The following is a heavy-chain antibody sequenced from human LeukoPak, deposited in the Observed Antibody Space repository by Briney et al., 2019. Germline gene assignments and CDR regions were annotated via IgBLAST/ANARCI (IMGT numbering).Heavy chain of an antibody. CDR2: INHSGST. CDR3: ARQPTTVTTQTDY. CDR1: GGSISSGGYS. V-gene: IGHV4-34*01. Sequence: SETLSLTCAVSGGSISSGGYSWSWIRQPPGKGLEWIGEINHSGSTNYNPSLKSRVTISVDTSKNQFSLKLSSVTAADTAVYYCARQPTTVTTQTDYWGQGTLVTVSS. D-gene: IGHD4-17*01. J-gene: IGHJ4*02.